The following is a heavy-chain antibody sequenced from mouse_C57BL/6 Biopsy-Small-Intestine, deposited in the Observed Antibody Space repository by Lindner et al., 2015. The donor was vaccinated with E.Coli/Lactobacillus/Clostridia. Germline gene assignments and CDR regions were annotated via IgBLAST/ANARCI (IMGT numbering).Heavy chain of an antibody. CDR2: INTNTGNP. D-gene: IGHD1-3*01. CDR3: ARVYLQGDRSSGFGL. J-gene: IGHJ4*01. CDR1: GYSFTNFA. V-gene: IGHV9-3*02. Sequence: VKVSCKASGYSFTNFAVNWLRQAPGQGPEWIGWINTNTGNPTYAQGFTGRFVFSLDTSVSTAHLEISSLKAEDTAIYYCARVYLQGDRSSGFGLWGQGTLVTVSS.